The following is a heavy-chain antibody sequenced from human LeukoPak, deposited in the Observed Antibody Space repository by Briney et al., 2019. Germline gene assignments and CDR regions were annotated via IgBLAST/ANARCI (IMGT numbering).Heavy chain of an antibody. CDR3: AREPLLWFGELLYYFDY. CDR1: GFTFSSYS. J-gene: IGHJ4*02. V-gene: IGHV3-21*01. D-gene: IGHD3-10*01. Sequence: PGGSLRLSCAASGFTFSSYSMNWVRQASGKGLEWVSSISSSSSYIYYADSVKGRFTISRDNAKNSLYLQMNSLRAEDTAVYYCAREPLLWFGELLYYFDYWGQGTLVTVSS. CDR2: ISSSSSYI.